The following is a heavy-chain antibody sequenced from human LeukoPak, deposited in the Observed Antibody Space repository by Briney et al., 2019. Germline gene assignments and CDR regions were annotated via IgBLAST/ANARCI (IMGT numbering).Heavy chain of an antibody. CDR1: GGSINNNHYY. J-gene: IGHJ4*02. CDR3: ARGLGGSSWHGWDY. D-gene: IGHD6-13*01. V-gene: IGHV4-39*07. Sequence: PSETLSLTCAVSGGSINNNHYYWGWIRQPPGKGLEWIGSIYYSGSTYYNPSLKSRVTISVDTSKNQFSLKLSSVTAADTAVYYCARGLGGSSWHGWDYWGQGTLVTVSS. CDR2: IYYSGST.